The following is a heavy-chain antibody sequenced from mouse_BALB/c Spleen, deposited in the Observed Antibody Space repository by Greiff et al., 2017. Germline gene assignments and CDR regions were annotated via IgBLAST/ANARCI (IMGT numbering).Heavy chain of an antibody. V-gene: IGHV14-4*02. Sequence: EVQLQQSGAELVRSGASVKLSCTASGFNIKDYYMHWVKQRPEQGLEWIGWIDPENGDTEYAPKFQGKATMTVDKSSSTAYMQLSSLTSEDSAVYYCARWLLLYWYFDVWGAGTTVTVSS. CDR3: ARWLLLYWYFDV. CDR1: GFNIKDYY. D-gene: IGHD2-3*01. CDR2: IDPENGDT. J-gene: IGHJ1*01.